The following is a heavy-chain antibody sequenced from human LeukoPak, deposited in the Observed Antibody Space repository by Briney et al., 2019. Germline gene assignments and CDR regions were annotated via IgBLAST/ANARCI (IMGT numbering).Heavy chain of an antibody. D-gene: IGHD3-3*01. CDR3: ARIAYDALDSYYYGMDV. J-gene: IGHJ6*02. Sequence: SQTLSLTCTVSGGSISSGPYYWIWIRQHPGTGLEWIGYITYSGNTYYYPALNSRVTVSLDTSKTQFSLKLSSVTAADTAVYYCARIAYDALDSYYYGMDVWGQGTTVTVSS. CDR1: GGSISSGPYY. V-gene: IGHV4-31*03. CDR2: ITYSGNT.